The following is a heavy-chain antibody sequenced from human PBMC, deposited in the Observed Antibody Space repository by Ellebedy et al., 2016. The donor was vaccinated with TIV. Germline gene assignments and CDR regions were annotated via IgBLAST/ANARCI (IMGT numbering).Heavy chain of an antibody. V-gene: IGHV4-34*01. CDR1: GGPFSGYY. CDR2: INHSGST. D-gene: IGHD1-26*01. Sequence: MPSETLSLTCAVYGGPFSGYYWSWIRQPPGKGLEWIGQINHSGSTNYNPSLKSRVTISVDTSKNQFSLNLSSVTAADTAVYYCARGLWRVGATGYFDYWGQGTLVTVSS. J-gene: IGHJ4*02. CDR3: ARGLWRVGATGYFDY.